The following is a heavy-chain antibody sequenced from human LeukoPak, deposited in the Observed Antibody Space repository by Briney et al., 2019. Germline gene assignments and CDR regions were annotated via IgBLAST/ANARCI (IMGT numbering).Heavy chain of an antibody. V-gene: IGHV3-49*03. CDR3: ARGRYCSGGSCYGAR. CDR2: IRSKPYVGTT. Sequence: GGSLRLSCTASKFTFGDYAMSWFRQAPGKGLEWVGFIRSKPYVGTTEYAASVKGRFTISRDDSKSIAYLQMNSLKTEDTAVYYCARGRYCSGGSCYGARWGQGTLVTVSS. J-gene: IGHJ4*02. D-gene: IGHD2-15*01. CDR1: KFTFGDYA.